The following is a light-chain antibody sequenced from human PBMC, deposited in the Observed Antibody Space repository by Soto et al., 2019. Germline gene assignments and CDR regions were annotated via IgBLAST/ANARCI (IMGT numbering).Light chain of an antibody. CDR3: QQYHSSPST. Sequence: EIVLTQSPGTLSLSTGERATLSCRASQSVSSSFLAWYQQKPGQAPRLLIYGASSRATGIPDRFSGSGSGTDFTLTISRLEPEDFAVYYCQQYHSSPSTFGQGTKVEIK. CDR2: GAS. CDR1: QSVSSSF. V-gene: IGKV3-20*01. J-gene: IGKJ1*01.